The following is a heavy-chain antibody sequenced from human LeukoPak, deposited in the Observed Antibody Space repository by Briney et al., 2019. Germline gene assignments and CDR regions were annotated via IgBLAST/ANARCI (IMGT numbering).Heavy chain of an antibody. CDR3: ARDRIAVAGTVDY. CDR1: GGSISSSSYY. Sequence: SETLSLTCTVSGGSISSSSYYWGWIRQPPGKRLEWIGSIYYSGSTYYNPSLKSRVTISVDTSKNQFSLKLSSVTAADTAVYYCARDRIAVAGTVDYWGQGTLVTVSS. CDR2: IYYSGST. D-gene: IGHD6-19*01. V-gene: IGHV4-39*07. J-gene: IGHJ4*02.